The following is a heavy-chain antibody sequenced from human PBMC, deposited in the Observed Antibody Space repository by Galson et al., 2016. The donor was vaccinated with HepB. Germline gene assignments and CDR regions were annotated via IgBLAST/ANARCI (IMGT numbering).Heavy chain of an antibody. J-gene: IGHJ6*04. CDR3: GRDYPTMTDRYPYHVDV. CDR1: GFGLSAYH. Sequence: SLRLSCAASGFGLSAYHMSWVRQAPGKGLQWISYISGSGSVIYYADSVRGRFTVSRDNAEDSVSLQMNYLRADDTALYYCGRDYPTMTDRYPYHVDVWGKGTAVTVSS. V-gene: IGHV3-11*01. CDR2: ISGSGSVI. D-gene: IGHD4-17*01.